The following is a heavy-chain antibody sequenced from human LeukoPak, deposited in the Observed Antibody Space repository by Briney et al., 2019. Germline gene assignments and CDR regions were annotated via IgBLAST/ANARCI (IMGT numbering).Heavy chain of an antibody. CDR2: IYTSGST. CDR1: GGSISSYY. V-gene: IGHV4-4*07. J-gene: IGHJ4*02. Sequence: SETLSLTCTVSGGSISSYYWSWIRQPAGKGLEWIGRIYTSGSTNYNPSLKSRVTMSVDTSKNQFSLKLSSVTAADTAVYYCARGHYSGYDPNYFDYWGQGTLVTVSS. CDR3: ARGHYSGYDPNYFDY. D-gene: IGHD5-12*01.